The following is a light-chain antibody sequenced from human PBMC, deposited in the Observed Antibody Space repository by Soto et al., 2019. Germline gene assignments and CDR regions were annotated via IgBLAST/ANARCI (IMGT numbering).Light chain of an antibody. Sequence: QAVMSQPPSVAGASGQPITISCTGKSSDVGVYTLVSWYQQHPGKAPKLMIYEGSKRPSGVSNRFSGSKSGNTASLTISGLQAEDEADYYCCSYAGSSTFVFGTGTKVTVL. V-gene: IGLV2-23*03. CDR2: EGS. J-gene: IGLJ1*01. CDR3: CSYAGSSTFV. CDR1: SSDVGVYTL.